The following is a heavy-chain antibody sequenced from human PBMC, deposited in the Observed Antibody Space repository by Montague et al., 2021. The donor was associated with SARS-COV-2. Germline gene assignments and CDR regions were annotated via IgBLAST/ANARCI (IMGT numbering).Heavy chain of an antibody. CDR1: GFTSGDYQ. CDR2: MNQDETAK. V-gene: IGHV3-7*01. J-gene: IGHJ4*02. Sequence: SRRLSCAASGFTSGDYQMTWVRQAPGKGLQWVANMNQDETAKTYVDSVKGRFTISRDNAKNSLILQMNSLKDEDTAVYYCARSPRGSGTGWLDYWGQGTLVTVSS. D-gene: IGHD3/OR15-3a*01. CDR3: ARSPRGSGTGWLDY.